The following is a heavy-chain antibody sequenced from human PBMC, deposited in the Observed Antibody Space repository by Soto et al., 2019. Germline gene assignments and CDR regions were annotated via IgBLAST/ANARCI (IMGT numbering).Heavy chain of an antibody. CDR3: ARCGFDRFLPAEYRMDV. V-gene: IGHV4-31*03. CDR2: IYYSGST. CDR1: GGSISSGGYY. D-gene: IGHD3-9*01. J-gene: IGHJ6*02. Sequence: PSETLSLTCTVSGGSISSGGYYWSGVRQHPGKGLEWIGCIYYSGSTYYNPSLKSRVTISVDTSKNQFSLKLSSVTSADTAVDYCARCGFDRFLPAEYRMDVWGQGTPVTVSS.